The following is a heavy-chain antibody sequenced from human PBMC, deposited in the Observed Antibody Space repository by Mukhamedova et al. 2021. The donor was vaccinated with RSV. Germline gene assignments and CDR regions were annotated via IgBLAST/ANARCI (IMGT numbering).Heavy chain of an antibody. CDR3: AAGAITFGGVIAS. D-gene: IGHD3-16*01. CDR2: INAGNGNT. V-gene: IGHV1-3*01. Sequence: WKQWINAGNGNTKYSQKFQGRVTITRDTSANTAYMELSSLRSEDTAVYYCAAGAITFGGVIASWGQGTLVTVSS. J-gene: IGHJ5*01.